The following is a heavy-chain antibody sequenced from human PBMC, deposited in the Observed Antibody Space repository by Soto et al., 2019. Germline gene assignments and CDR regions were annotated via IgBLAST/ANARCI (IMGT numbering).Heavy chain of an antibody. D-gene: IGHD6-19*01. CDR2: FTSGGST. V-gene: IGHV3-23*01. CDR3: ARTDKYNSQSSGWANRFDY. J-gene: IGHJ4*02. CDR1: GFIFSNYA. Sequence: VQLLESGGDLVQPGGSLRLSRAASGFIFSNYAMTWVRQAPGKGPEWVSTFTSGGSTYYRDTVKGRFTISRDNSKNTLYLQMNSLRAEDTAVYYCARTDKYNSQSSGWANRFDYWGQGTLVTVSS.